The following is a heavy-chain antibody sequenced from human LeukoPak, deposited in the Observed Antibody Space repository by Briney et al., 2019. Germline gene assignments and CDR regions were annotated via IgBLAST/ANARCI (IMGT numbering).Heavy chain of an antibody. V-gene: IGHV3-23*01. CDR1: GFTFSDSA. Sequence: GGSLRLSCEASGFTFSDSAMSWVRQAPGKGLEWVSGISASGHYTYNADSAKGRFTISRDNSKNTLYLQMNSLRAEDTALYFCAKDGSWGDYYFYFYIDVWGKGTTVTVSS. J-gene: IGHJ6*03. CDR3: AKDGSWGDYYFYFYIDV. CDR2: ISASGHYT. D-gene: IGHD3-16*01.